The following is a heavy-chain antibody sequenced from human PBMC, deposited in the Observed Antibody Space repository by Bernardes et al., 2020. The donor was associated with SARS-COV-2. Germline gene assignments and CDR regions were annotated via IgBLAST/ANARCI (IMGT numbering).Heavy chain of an antibody. V-gene: IGHV1-2*04. D-gene: IGHD6-19*01. Sequence: ASVKVSCKASGYTFTGYYMHWVRQAPGQGLEWMGWINPNSGGTNYAQKFQGWVTMTRDTSISTAYMELSRLRSDDTAVYYCARDGEGGSSGWYQYGYWGQGTLVTVSS. CDR3: ARDGEGGSSGWYQYGY. CDR1: GYTFTGYY. CDR2: INPNSGGT. J-gene: IGHJ4*02.